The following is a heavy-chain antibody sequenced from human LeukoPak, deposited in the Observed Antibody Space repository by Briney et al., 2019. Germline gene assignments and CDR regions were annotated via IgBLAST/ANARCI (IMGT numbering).Heavy chain of an antibody. J-gene: IGHJ5*02. V-gene: IGHV3-7*01. D-gene: IGHD1-1*01. CDR1: GFTFSNYW. CDR2: IKTDGSEK. Sequence: GGSLRLSCEGSGFTFSNYWMGWVRQAPGKGLQWVANIKTDGSEKYYVDLVKGRFTISRDNPGNVVYLQMDSLRAEDTAVYYCSRVAQSGPTGWFDPWGQGTLVTVSS. CDR3: SRVAQSGPTGWFDP.